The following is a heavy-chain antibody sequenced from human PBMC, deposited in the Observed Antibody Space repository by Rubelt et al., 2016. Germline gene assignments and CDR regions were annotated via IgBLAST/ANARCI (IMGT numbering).Heavy chain of an antibody. J-gene: IGHJ4*02. D-gene: IGHD6-19*01. CDR3: AKMKYSSGWYDY. Sequence: GFTFDDYTMNWVRQAPGKGLEWVSLISWDGGSTYYADSVKGRFTISRDNSKNSLYLQMNSLRTEDTALYYCAKMKYSSGWYDYWGQGTLVTVSS. CDR2: ISWDGGST. CDR1: GFTFDDYT. V-gene: IGHV3-43*01.